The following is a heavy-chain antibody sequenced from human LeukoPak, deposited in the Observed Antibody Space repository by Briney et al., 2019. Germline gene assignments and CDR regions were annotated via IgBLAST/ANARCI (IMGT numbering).Heavy chain of an antibody. Sequence: GRSLRLSCAASGFTFSSYGMHWVRQAPGKGLEWVAVISYDGSNKYYADSVKGRFTISRDNSKNTLYLQMNSLRAEDTAVYYCAKYKSGSLTYFDYWGQGTLVTVSS. V-gene: IGHV3-30*18. CDR2: ISYDGSNK. CDR1: GFTFSSYG. D-gene: IGHD1-26*01. J-gene: IGHJ4*02. CDR3: AKYKSGSLTYFDY.